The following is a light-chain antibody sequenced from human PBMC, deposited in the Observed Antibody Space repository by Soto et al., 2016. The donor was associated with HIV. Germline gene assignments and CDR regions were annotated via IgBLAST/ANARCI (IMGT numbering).Light chain of an antibody. Sequence: IQMTQSPSSLSASVGDRVTITCRASQGISNYLAWYQQKPGKVPKLLIYAASTLQSGVPSRFSGSGSGTDFTLTIGSLQPEDVATYYCQKYNSAPRVNFGPGTKVDIK. CDR1: QGISNY. J-gene: IGKJ3*01. CDR2: AAS. V-gene: IGKV1-27*01. CDR3: QKYNSAPRVN.